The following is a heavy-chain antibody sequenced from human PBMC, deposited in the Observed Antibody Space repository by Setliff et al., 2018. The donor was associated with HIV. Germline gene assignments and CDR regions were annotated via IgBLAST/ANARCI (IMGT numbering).Heavy chain of an antibody. J-gene: IGHJ4*02. V-gene: IGHV4-39*07. CDR1: GGSVGSSSYY. Sequence: PSETLSLTCTVSGGSVGSSSYYWAWIRQPPGKGLEWIGSIYYTGNTKYNPSLESRVTFSIDTSENQFSLRLASVTAADTAIYYCARIPPYASGRGGFDSWGQGTLVTVSS. CDR3: ARIPPYASGRGGFDS. CDR2: IYYTGNT. D-gene: IGHD2-2*01.